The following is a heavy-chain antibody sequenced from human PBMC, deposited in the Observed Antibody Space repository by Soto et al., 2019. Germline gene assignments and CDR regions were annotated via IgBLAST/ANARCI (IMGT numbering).Heavy chain of an antibody. CDR2: IGTAGDT. CDR1: GFTFSSYD. V-gene: IGHV3-13*01. D-gene: IGHD6-13*01. Sequence: EVQLVESGGGLVQPGGSLRLSCAASGFTFSSYDMHWVRQATGKGLEWVSAIGTAGDTYYPGSVKGRFTISRENAKNSLSLQMTSLRAEDTAVYYCARDSTFAGSSWYVDLDYWGQGTLVTVSS. J-gene: IGHJ4*02. CDR3: ARDSTFAGSSWYVDLDY.